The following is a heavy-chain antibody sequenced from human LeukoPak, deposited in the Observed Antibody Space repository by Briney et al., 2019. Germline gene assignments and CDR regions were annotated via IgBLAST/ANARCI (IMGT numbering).Heavy chain of an antibody. CDR3: ARDPYRFGELGLRKDEGFDY. J-gene: IGHJ4*02. CDR2: IIPILGIA. CDR1: GGTFSSYA. Sequence: SVKVSCKASGGTFSSYAISWVRQAPGQGLKWMGRIIPILGIANYAQKFQGRVTITADKSTSTAYMELSSLRSEDTAVYYCARDPYRFGELGLRKDEGFDYWGQGTLVTVSS. V-gene: IGHV1-69*04. D-gene: IGHD3-16*01.